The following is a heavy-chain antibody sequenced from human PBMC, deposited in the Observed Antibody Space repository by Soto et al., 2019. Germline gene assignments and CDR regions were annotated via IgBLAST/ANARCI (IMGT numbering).Heavy chain of an antibody. CDR1: GGSLSAYF. CDR3: ARGVDRQWADY. CDR2: IYYSGST. Sequence: SETLSLTCTVSGGSLSAYFCTCSRQPPVKGLEWIGYIYYSGSTNYNPSLKSRVSISLHTSKNQFSLKLSSVTAADTAVYYCARGVDRQWADYWGQGTLVTVSS. D-gene: IGHD6-19*01. J-gene: IGHJ4*02. V-gene: IGHV4-59*01.